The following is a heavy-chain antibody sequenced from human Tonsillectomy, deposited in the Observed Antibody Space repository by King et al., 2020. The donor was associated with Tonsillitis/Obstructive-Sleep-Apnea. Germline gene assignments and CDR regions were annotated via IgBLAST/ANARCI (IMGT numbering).Heavy chain of an antibody. D-gene: IGHD1-1*01. Sequence: DVQLVESGAEVKKPGESLKLSCEGSGYSFTSHWIGWVRQMPGKGLEWMGIIYPADSDTRYSPSFQGQVTISADKSITTAYLQWSSLKASDTAMYYCARKGKWNDFDYWGQGTLVTVSS. CDR1: GYSFTSHW. CDR2: IYPADSDT. V-gene: IGHV5-51*01. CDR3: ARKGKWNDFDY. J-gene: IGHJ4*02.